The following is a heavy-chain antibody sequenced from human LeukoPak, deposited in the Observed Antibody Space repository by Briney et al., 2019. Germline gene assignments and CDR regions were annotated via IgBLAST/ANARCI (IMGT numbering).Heavy chain of an antibody. J-gene: IGHJ5*02. D-gene: IGHD2-8*01. Sequence: ASVKVSCKASGYTFTSYYMHWVRQAPGQGLEWMGIINPSGGSRSYAQKFQGRVTMTRDTSTSTVYMELSSLRSEDTAVYYCARAGYCTNGVCPQHWFDPWGQGTLVTVSS. V-gene: IGHV1-46*01. CDR3: ARAGYCTNGVCPQHWFDP. CDR2: INPSGGSR. CDR1: GYTFTSYY.